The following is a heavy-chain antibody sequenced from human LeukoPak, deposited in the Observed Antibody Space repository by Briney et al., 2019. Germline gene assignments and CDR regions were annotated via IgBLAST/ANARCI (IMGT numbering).Heavy chain of an antibody. J-gene: IGHJ4*02. Sequence: SETLSLTCTVSGGSISSYYWSWIRQPPGKGLEWIGYIYYSGSTNYNPSLKSRVTISVDTSKNQFSLKLCSVTAADTAVYYCARDLGTTFDYWGQGTLVTVSS. V-gene: IGHV4-59*01. CDR2: IYYSGST. CDR3: ARDLGTTFDY. CDR1: GGSISSYY. D-gene: IGHD1-7*01.